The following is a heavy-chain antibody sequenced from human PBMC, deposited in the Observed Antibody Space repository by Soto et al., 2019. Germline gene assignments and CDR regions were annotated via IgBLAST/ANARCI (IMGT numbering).Heavy chain of an antibody. CDR2: INANSGNT. CDR1: GYTFTGYY. CDR3: ASEGYSGYDWSIGGAFDI. V-gene: IGHV1-2*04. D-gene: IGHD5-12*01. Sequence: ASVKVSCKASGYTFTGYYMHWVRQAPGQGLEWMGWINANSGNTNYAQKPQGWVTMTTDTSTSTAYMELRRLRSDDTAVYYCASEGYSGYDWSIGGAFDIWGQGTMVTVSS. J-gene: IGHJ3*02.